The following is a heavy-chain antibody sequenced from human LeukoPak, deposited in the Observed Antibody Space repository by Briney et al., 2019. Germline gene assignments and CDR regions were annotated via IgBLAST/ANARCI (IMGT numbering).Heavy chain of an antibody. J-gene: IGHJ4*02. CDR3: ARGGSDYGDYGTVDY. Sequence: GGSLRLSCAASGFTFSSYWMHWVRQAPGKGLVWVSRINSGGSSTSYADSVKGRFTISRDNAKNTLYLQMNSLRAEDTAVYYCARGGSDYGDYGTVDYWGQGTLVTVSS. V-gene: IGHV3-74*01. CDR1: GFTFSSYW. D-gene: IGHD4-17*01. CDR2: INSGGSST.